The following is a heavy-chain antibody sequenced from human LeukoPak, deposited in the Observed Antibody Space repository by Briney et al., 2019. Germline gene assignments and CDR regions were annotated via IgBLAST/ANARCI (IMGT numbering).Heavy chain of an antibody. Sequence: PGGSLRLSCAASGFIVSSNYMNWVRQAPGKGLEWASVIYTDGSTYYADSVKGRFTISRDISRNTVHLQMNSLRAGDTAVYYCARDPHGYNSYFDYWGQGTLVTVSS. CDR2: IYTDGST. CDR1: GFIVSSNY. V-gene: IGHV3-53*01. D-gene: IGHD5-24*01. J-gene: IGHJ4*02. CDR3: ARDPHGYNSYFDY.